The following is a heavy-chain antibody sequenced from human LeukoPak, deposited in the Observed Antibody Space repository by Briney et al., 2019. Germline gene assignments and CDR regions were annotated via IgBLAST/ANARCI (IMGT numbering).Heavy chain of an antibody. CDR1: GFTFSDFY. D-gene: IGHD1-26*01. V-gene: IGHV3-11*01. CDR3: ARERFRGSYSP. J-gene: IGHJ5*02. Sequence: GGSLRLSCAASGFTFSDFYMSWMRQAPGKGLEWVSDISGSGTTVYYADSVKGRFTISRDNTNNSLFLQMNSLRAEDTAVYFCARERFRGSYSPWGWGTLVSVSS. CDR2: ISGSGTTV.